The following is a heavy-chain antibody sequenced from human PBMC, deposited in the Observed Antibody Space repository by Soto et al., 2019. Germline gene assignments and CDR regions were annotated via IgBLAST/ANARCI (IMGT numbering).Heavy chain of an antibody. J-gene: IGHJ2*01. Sequence: PGGSLRLSCAASGFTFSSYGMHWVRQAPGKGLEWVAVISYDGSNKYYADSVKGRFTISRDNSKNTLYLQMNSLRAEDTAVYYCAKVRGRRYNWNHDWYFDLWGRGTLVTVSS. CDR1: GFTFSSYG. CDR3: AKVRGRRYNWNHDWYFDL. D-gene: IGHD1-20*01. V-gene: IGHV3-30*18. CDR2: ISYDGSNK.